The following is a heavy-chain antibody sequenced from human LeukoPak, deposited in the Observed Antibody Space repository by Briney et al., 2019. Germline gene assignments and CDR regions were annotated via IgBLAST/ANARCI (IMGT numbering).Heavy chain of an antibody. Sequence: PSQTLSLTCTVSGVSISSGGYYWSWIRQHPGKGLEWIGYIYYSGSTYYNPSLKSRVTISVDASKNQFSLKLSSVTAADTAVYYCAREVVVVTAFDYWGQGTLVTVSS. J-gene: IGHJ4*02. CDR2: IYYSGST. CDR1: GVSISSGGYY. CDR3: AREVVVVTAFDY. V-gene: IGHV4-31*03. D-gene: IGHD2-21*02.